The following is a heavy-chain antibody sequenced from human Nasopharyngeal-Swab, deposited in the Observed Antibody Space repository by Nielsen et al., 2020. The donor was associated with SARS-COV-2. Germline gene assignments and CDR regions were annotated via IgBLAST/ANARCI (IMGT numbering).Heavy chain of an antibody. CDR1: GGSISSGGYY. CDR3: ARLKGTGGDYATYMDV. V-gene: IGHV4-31*03. Sequence: SETLSLTCTVSGGSISSGGYYWSWIRQHPGKGLEWIGYIYYSGSTYYNPSLKSRVTISVDTSKNQFSLKLSSVTAADTAVYYCARLKGTGGDYATYMDVWGQGATVTVSS. D-gene: IGHD4-17*01. CDR2: IYYSGST. J-gene: IGHJ6*02.